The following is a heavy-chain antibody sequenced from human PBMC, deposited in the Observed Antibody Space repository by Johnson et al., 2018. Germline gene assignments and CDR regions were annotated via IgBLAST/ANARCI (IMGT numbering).Heavy chain of an antibody. CDR1: GFTFRSYH. CDR3: AKSGGLPGTVESRLVDY. CDR2: IRHNGDST. D-gene: IGHD3-10*01. Sequence: VQLQESGGGLVQXGGSXRLXCAASGFTFRSYHMNWVRQAPGEGVEWVPTIRHNGDSTHYADAVKGGFTISRDNSKNTLYLQMDSLRAEDTAIYYCAKSGGLPGTVESRLVDYLGQGTLVTVSS. V-gene: IGHV3-23*01. J-gene: IGHJ4*02.